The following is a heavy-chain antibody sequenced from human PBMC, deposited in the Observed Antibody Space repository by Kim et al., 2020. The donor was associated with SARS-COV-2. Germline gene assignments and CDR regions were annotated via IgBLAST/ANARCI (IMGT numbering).Heavy chain of an antibody. J-gene: IGHJ1*01. CDR3: AREGEFGGLGGYFQH. Sequence: SVKVSCKASGGTFSSYAISWVRQAPGQGLEWMGGIIPIFGTANYAQKFQGRVTITADESTSTAYMELSSLRSEDTAVYYCAREGEFGGLGGYFQHWGQGTLVTVSS. CDR1: GGTFSSYA. V-gene: IGHV1-69*13. D-gene: IGHD3-16*01. CDR2: IIPIFGTA.